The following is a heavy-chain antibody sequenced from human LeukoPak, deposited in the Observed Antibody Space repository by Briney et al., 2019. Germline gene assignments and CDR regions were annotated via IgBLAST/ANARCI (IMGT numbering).Heavy chain of an antibody. J-gene: IGHJ4*02. CDR2: VWYDGNRK. V-gene: IGHV3-30*02. Sequence: GGSLRLSCAASGFTFSNHAMHWVRQAPGKGLEWVTLVWYDGNRKYYADSVKGRFTISRDNSKNSVYLQLNSLRPEDTAVYYCVSMVRGVGYWGQGTLVTVSS. CDR1: GFTFSNHA. CDR3: VSMVRGVGY. D-gene: IGHD3-10*01.